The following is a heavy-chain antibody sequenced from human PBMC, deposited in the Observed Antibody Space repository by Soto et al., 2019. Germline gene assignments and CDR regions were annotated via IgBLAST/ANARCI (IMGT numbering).Heavy chain of an antibody. D-gene: IGHD1-26*01. CDR1: GFTFSSYA. V-gene: IGHV3-30-3*01. CDR3: ARDRSATDNWFDP. J-gene: IGHJ5*02. CDR2: ISYDGSNK. Sequence: QVHLVESGGGVVQPGRSLRLSCAASGFTFSSYAMHWVRQAPGKGLEWVAVISYDGSNKYYADSVKGRFTISRDNSKNTLYLKMNSLRAEDTAVYYCARDRSATDNWFDPWGQGTLVTVSS.